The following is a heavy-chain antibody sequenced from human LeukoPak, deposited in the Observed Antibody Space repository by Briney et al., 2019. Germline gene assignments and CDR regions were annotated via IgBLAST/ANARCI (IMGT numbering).Heavy chain of an antibody. CDR1: GFSFSSYW. CDR2: LNSDGTRI. V-gene: IGHV3-74*01. J-gene: IGHJ3*01. Sequence: GGSLRFSCSASGFSFSSYWMHWVRQVPGKEPVWVSCLNSDGTRISYADSVKGRFIISRDNANNTLYLQMNSLRVEDTAVYYCVRDGLLWYGGATWGQGTVVTVSS. D-gene: IGHD2-21*01. CDR3: VRDGLLWYGGAT.